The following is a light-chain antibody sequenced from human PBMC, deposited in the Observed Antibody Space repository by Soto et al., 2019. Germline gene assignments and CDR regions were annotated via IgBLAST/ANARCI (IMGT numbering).Light chain of an antibody. CDR2: EVS. CDR3: SSYTSSSTRV. J-gene: IGLJ1*01. V-gene: IGLV2-14*01. CDR1: SSDVGGYSS. Sequence: QSALTQPASVSGSPGQSITISCTGTSSDVGGYSSVSWYQQHPGKAPKLMISEVSNRPSGVSNRFSGSKSGNTASLTISGRQAEDEADYYCSSYTSSSTRVFGTGTKLTVL.